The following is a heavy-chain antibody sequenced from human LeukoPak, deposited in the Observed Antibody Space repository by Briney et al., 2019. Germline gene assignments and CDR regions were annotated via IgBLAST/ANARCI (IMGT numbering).Heavy chain of an antibody. CDR2: INPNSGGT. CDR1: GYTFTGYY. CDR3: ARVGLVSSSWYYDY. D-gene: IGHD6-13*01. Sequence: ASVKVSFKASGYTFTGYYMHWVRQAPGQGLEWMGWINPNSGGTNYAQKFQGRVTMTRDTSISTAYMELSRLRSDDTAVYYCARVGLVSSSWYYDYWGQGTLVTVSS. V-gene: IGHV1-2*02. J-gene: IGHJ4*02.